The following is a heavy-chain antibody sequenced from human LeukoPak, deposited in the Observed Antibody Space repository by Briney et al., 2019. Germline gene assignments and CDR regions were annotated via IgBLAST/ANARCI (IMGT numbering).Heavy chain of an antibody. Sequence: PGRSLRLSCAASGFTFSSYGMHWVRQAPGKGLEWVSAISGSGGSTYYADSVKGRFTISRDNSKNTLYLQMNSLRAEDTAVYYCAKGEWDIVVVPAAIGCDYWGQGTLVTVSS. V-gene: IGHV3-23*01. CDR2: ISGSGGST. J-gene: IGHJ4*02. D-gene: IGHD2-2*02. CDR3: AKGEWDIVVVPAAIGCDY. CDR1: GFTFSSYG.